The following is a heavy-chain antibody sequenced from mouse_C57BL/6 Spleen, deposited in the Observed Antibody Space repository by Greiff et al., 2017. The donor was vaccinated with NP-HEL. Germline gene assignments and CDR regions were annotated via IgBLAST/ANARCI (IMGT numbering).Heavy chain of an antibody. CDR1: GYTFTSYW. J-gene: IGHJ2*01. CDR2: IDPSDSYT. CDR3: ARRTAQGYFDY. V-gene: IGHV1-69*01. D-gene: IGHD3-2*02. Sequence: VKLQQPGAELVMPGASVKLSCKASGYTFTSYWMHWVKQRPGQGLEWIGEIDPSDSYTNYNQKFKGKSTLTVDKSSSTAYMQLSSLTSEDSAVDYCARRTAQGYFDYWGQGTTLTVSS.